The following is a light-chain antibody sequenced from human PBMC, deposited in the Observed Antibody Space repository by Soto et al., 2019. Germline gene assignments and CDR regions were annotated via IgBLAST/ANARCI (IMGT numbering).Light chain of an antibody. CDR1: QTISSW. CDR2: KAS. V-gene: IGKV1-5*03. J-gene: IGKJ1*01. CDR3: QQYDISPWT. Sequence: DIHMTQSPSTLSGSVGDRVTITCRASQTISSWLAWYQQKPGKAPKLLIYKASTLKSGVPSRFSGSGSGTDFTLTIIRLEPEDFAVYYCQQYDISPWTFGQGTKVDNK.